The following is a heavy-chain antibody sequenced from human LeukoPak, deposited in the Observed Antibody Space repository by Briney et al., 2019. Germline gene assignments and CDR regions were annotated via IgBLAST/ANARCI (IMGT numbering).Heavy chain of an antibody. CDR1: GGSLSSGSYY. J-gene: IGHJ4*02. D-gene: IGHD2-2*02. CDR3: ARDPLPDCSSTSCYTI. Sequence: PSETLSLTCTVSGGSLSSGSYYWRWIRQPAGKGLEWIGRIYTSGCTNYNPSLKSRVTISVDTSKNQFSLKLSSVTAADTAVYYCARDPLPDCSSTSCYTIWGQGTLVTVSS. V-gene: IGHV4-61*02. CDR2: IYTSGCT.